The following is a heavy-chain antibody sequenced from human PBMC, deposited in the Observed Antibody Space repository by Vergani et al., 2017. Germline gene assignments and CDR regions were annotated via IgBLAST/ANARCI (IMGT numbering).Heavy chain of an antibody. CDR2: ISSLSKII. CDR1: GFTFSAYG. CDR3: TTPTKWELRYYFDY. Sequence: EVQLVESGGGLVKPGGSLRLSCAASGFTFSAYGMNWVRQAPGKGLEWISYISSLSKIIYYADTVKGRFTISRDNARGSLSLQMNSLKTEDTAVYYCTTPTKWELRYYFDYWGQGTLVTVSS. V-gene: IGHV3-48*01. D-gene: IGHD3-9*01. J-gene: IGHJ4*02.